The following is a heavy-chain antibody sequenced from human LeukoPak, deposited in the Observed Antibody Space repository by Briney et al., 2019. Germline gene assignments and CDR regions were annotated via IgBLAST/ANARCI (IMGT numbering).Heavy chain of an antibody. CDR3: ASDRVFYGLDV. CDR1: GFAFSSYW. J-gene: IGHJ6*02. Sequence: GGSLRLSCAASGFAFSSYWMHWVRHAPGKGLMWVSRIKSDGSETSYADSVKGRFTISRDNARNTLYLQMNSLRPEDTAIYYCASDRVFYGLDVWGQGTTVTVSS. V-gene: IGHV3-74*01. CDR2: IKSDGSET.